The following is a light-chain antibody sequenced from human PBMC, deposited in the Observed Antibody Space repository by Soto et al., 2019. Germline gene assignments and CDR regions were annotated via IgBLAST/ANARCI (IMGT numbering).Light chain of an antibody. CDR1: QSISSW. V-gene: IGKV1-5*01. CDR2: DAS. Sequence: DIQMTQSPSTLSGSVGDRVTSTCRASQSISSWLAWYQQKPGKAPKLLIYDASSLESGVPSRFSGSGSGTEFTLTISSLQPDDFATYYCQQYNSYPLTFGGGTKVDIK. J-gene: IGKJ4*01. CDR3: QQYNSYPLT.